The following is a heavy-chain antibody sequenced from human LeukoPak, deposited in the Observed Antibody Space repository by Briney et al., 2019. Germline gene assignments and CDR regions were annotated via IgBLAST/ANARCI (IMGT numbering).Heavy chain of an antibody. CDR3: ASRTRGYSYGSDFDY. V-gene: IGHV3-7*03. CDR1: GFTFSSYS. Sequence: GGSLRLSCAASGFTFSSYSMNWVRQAPGKGLEWVANIKQDGSEKYYVDSVKGRFTISRDNSKNTLYLQMNSLRAEDTAVYYCASRTRGYSYGSDFDYWGQGTLVTVSS. CDR2: IKQDGSEK. D-gene: IGHD5-18*01. J-gene: IGHJ4*02.